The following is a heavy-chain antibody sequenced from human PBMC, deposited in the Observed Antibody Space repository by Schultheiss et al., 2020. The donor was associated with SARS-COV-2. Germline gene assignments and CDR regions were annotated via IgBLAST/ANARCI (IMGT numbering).Heavy chain of an antibody. D-gene: IGHD5-18*01. CDR3: AKDTAMDYYYYGMDV. J-gene: IGHJ6*02. CDR1: GFTFSSYA. V-gene: IGHV3-23*01. Sequence: GGSLRLSCAASGFTFSSYAMSWVRQAPGKGLEWVSAISGSGGSTYYADSVKGRFTISRDNSKNTLYLQMNSLRAEDTAVYYCAKDTAMDYYYYGMDVWGQGTTVTGSS. CDR2: ISGSGGST.